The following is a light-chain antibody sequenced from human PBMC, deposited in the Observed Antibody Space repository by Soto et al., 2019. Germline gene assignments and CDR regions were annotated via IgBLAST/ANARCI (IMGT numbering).Light chain of an antibody. CDR3: QQTHTTPEIT. CDR1: QSVSSN. J-gene: IGKJ5*01. V-gene: IGKV3D-15*01. Sequence: ETVMTQSTATLSVSAGERATLSCRASQSVSSNLAWYQQKPGQPPRLLIYDISTRATGIPTRFSGSGSGTDFTLTISSLQPQDFATYCCQQTHTTPEITFGKGTRLEIK. CDR2: DIS.